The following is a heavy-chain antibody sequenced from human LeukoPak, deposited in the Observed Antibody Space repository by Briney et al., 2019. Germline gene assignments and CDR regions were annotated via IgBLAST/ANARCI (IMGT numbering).Heavy chain of an antibody. D-gene: IGHD7-27*01. CDR1: GFTFSSYA. V-gene: IGHV3-23*01. CDR2: ISGDGSST. CDR3: ANGED. J-gene: IGHJ4*02. Sequence: GGSLRLSCAASGFTFSSYAMSWVRQAPGKGLEWVSGISGDGSSTYHADSVKGRFTISRDNYKNSLYLQMNSLRAEDTAIYHCANGEDWGQGTLVTVSS.